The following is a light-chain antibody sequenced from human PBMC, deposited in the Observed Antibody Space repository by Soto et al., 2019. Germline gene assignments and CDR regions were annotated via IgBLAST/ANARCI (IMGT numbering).Light chain of an antibody. CDR3: QQNYNTPPYT. J-gene: IGKJ2*01. CDR1: QYINNY. Sequence: DIQMTQSPSSLSTSVGDRVTITCRASQYINNYLNWYQQKPGKAPKLLIFAAYNLQSEVPSRLTGSGSKTDFTLNISSLESEDMASYYCQQNYNTPPYTYAHRTTLDIK. CDR2: AAY. V-gene: IGKV1-39*01.